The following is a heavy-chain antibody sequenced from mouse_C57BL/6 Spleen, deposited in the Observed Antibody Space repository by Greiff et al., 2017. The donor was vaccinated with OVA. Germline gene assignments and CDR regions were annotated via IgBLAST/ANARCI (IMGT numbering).Heavy chain of an antibody. CDR3: TRDDGTGFAY. CDR1: GYSFTDYN. J-gene: IGHJ3*01. CDR2: INPNYGTT. Sequence: VQLQQSGPELVKPGASVKISCKASGYSFTDYNMNWVKQSNGKSLEWIGVINPNYGTTSYNQKFKGKAKLTAVTSASTAYMELSSLTNEDSAVYYCTRDDGTGFAYWGQGTLVTVSA. D-gene: IGHD2-3*01. V-gene: IGHV1-39*01.